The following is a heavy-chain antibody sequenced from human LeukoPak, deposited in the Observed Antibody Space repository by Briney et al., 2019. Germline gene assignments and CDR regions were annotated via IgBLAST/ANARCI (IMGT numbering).Heavy chain of an antibody. V-gene: IGHV1-18*01. CDR3: ARERSDTAMVFDGSSSPGWFDP. J-gene: IGHJ5*02. D-gene: IGHD5-18*01. CDR2: ISAQRGQT. Sequence: GASVKVSCKTSGYSENCYGITWVRQVAGQGLEWMGWISAQRGQTEYAPNIQDRVTMTTDTSKNTAYMELKSLRSDDTAVYYCARERSDTAMVFDGSSSPGWFDPWGQGTLVTVSS. CDR1: GYSENCYG.